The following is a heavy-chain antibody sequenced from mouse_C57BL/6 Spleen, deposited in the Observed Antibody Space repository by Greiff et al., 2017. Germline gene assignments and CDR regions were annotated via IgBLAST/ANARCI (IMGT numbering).Heavy chain of an antibody. CDR3: ARTPYDGCFDY. CDR1: GYTFTSYW. CDR2: INPSNGGT. D-gene: IGHD2-12*01. V-gene: IGHV1-53*01. J-gene: IGHJ2*01. Sequence: VQLHQSGTELVKPGASVKLSCKASGYTFTSYWMHWVKQRPGQGLEWIGNINPSNGGTNYNEKFKSKATLTVDKSSSTAYMQLSSLTSEDSAVYYGARTPYDGCFDYWGQGTTLTVSS.